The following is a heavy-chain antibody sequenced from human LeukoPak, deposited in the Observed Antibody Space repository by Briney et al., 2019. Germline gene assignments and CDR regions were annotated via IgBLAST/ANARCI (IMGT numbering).Heavy chain of an antibody. CDR2: INHSGST. V-gene: IGHV4-34*01. CDR3: ARSGGSYHEGYFDY. D-gene: IGHD1-26*01. J-gene: IGHJ4*02. CDR1: GGSFSGYY. Sequence: KTSETLSPTCAVYGGSFSGYYWSWIRQPPGKGLEWIGEINHSGSTNYNPSLKSRVTISVDTSKNQFSLKLSSVTAADTAVYYCARSGGSYHEGYFDYWGQGTLVTVSS.